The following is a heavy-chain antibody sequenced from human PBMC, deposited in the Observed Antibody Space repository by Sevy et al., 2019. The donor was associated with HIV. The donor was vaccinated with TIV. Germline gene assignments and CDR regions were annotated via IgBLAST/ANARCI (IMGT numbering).Heavy chain of an antibody. CDR3: ARESGVLVPAAMPGMNYYYGMDV. D-gene: IGHD2-2*01. CDR1: GFTFSSYA. Sequence: GGSLRLSCAASGFTFSSYAMHWVRQAPGKGLEWVAVISYDGSNKYYADSVKGRFTISRDNSKNTLYLQMNSLRAEDTAVYYCARESGVLVPAAMPGMNYYYGMDVWGQGTTVTVSS. J-gene: IGHJ6*02. V-gene: IGHV3-30-3*01. CDR2: ISYDGSNK.